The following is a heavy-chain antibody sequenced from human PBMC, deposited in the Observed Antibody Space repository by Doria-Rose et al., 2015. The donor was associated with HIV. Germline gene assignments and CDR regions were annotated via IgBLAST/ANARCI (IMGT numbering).Heavy chain of an antibody. V-gene: IGHV2-26*01. CDR2: IFSDDDR. CDR1: GVSLSSPGMG. Sequence: QESGPVLVKPTETLTLTCTVSGVSLSSPGMGVSWIRQPPGKALEWLANIFSDDDRSYKTSLRSRLTISRGTSKTQLVPTRTDVDPVDTATYYCARIKSSRWYHKYYFDFWGQGTLVIVSA. J-gene: IGHJ4*02. CDR3: ARIKSSRWYHKYYFDF. D-gene: IGHD6-13*01.